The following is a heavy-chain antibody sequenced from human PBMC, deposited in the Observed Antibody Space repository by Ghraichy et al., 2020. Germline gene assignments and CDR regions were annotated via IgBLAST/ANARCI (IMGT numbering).Heavy chain of an antibody. V-gene: IGHV3-48*03. J-gene: IGHJ4*02. CDR3: ARGGDCSGGSCYRGRFDY. D-gene: IGHD2-15*01. CDR2: ISSSGSTI. CDR1: GFTFSSYE. Sequence: GGSLRLSCAASGFTFSSYEMNWVRQAPGKGLEWVSYISSSGSTIYYADSVKGRFTISRDNAKNSLYLQMNSLRAEDTAVYYCARGGDCSGGSCYRGRFDYWGQGTLVTVSS.